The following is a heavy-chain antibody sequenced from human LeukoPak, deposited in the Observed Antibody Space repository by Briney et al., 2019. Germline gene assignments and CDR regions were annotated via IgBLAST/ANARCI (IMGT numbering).Heavy chain of an antibody. J-gene: IGHJ3*02. D-gene: IGHD3-22*01. CDR3: ARASPYDSSGDAFDI. Sequence: GGSLRLSCAASGFTFSSYDMHWVRQATGKGLEWVSAIGTAGDTYYPGSVKGRFTISRENAKNSLYLQMNSLRAGDTAVYYCARASPYDSSGDAFDIWGQGTMVTVSS. CDR1: GFTFSSYD. CDR2: IGTAGDT. V-gene: IGHV3-13*01.